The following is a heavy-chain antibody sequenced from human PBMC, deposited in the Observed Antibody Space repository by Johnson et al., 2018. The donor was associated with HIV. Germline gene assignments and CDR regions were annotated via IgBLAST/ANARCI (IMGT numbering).Heavy chain of an antibody. CDR1: GFTFSSYW. J-gene: IGHJ3*02. D-gene: IGHD3-10*01. V-gene: IGHV3-7*01. CDR3: ARDQDPYYYGSGTLSI. Sequence: VQLVEFGGGLVQPGGSLRLSCAASGFTFSSYWMSWVRQAPGKGLEWVANIKQDGSEKYYVDSVKGRFTISRDNAKNSLYLQMNSLRAEDTAVYYCARDQDPYYYGSGTLSIWGQGTMVTVSS. CDR2: IKQDGSEK.